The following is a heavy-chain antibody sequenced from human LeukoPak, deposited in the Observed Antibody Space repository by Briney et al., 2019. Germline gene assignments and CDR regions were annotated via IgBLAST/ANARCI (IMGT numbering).Heavy chain of an antibody. CDR2: ITGSGDAT. V-gene: IGHV3-23*01. Sequence: PGGSLRLSCAASGFTFTSYSMSWLRQAPGKGLEWVSSITGSGDATYYADSVKGRFTISRDNSKNTLHLQMSSLRAEDTAVYYCAKTRGYYDYWGPGTLVTVSS. CDR3: AKTRGYYDY. D-gene: IGHD3-22*01. CDR1: GFTFTSYS. J-gene: IGHJ4*02.